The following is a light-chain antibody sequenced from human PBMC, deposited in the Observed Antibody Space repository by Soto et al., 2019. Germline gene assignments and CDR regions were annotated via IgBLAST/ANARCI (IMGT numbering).Light chain of an antibody. J-gene: IGLJ1*01. CDR2: DDN. Sequence: QSALTQPPSVSAAPGQKVTISCSGSSSSIGGNSVSWYQQLPGTAPKLLIYDDNKRPSGIPDRFSGSKSGTSATLGITGFRTGDEADYYCGSWDSSLSAYVFGTGTKVTVL. V-gene: IGLV1-51*01. CDR1: SSSIGGNS. CDR3: GSWDSSLSAYV.